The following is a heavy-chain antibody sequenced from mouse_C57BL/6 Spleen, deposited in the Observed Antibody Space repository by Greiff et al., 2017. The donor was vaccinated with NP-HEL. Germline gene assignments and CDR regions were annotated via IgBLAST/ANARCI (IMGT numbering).Heavy chain of an antibody. CDR1: GYTFTDYY. J-gene: IGHJ1*03. Sequence: VQLQQSGAELVRPGASVKLSCKASGYTFTDYYINWVKQRPGQGLEWIARIYPGSGNTYYNEKFKGKATLTAEKSSSTAYMQLSSLTSEDSAVYFCARYYGSSPYFDVWGTGTTVTVSS. CDR3: ARYYGSSPYFDV. V-gene: IGHV1-76*01. CDR2: IYPGSGNT. D-gene: IGHD1-1*01.